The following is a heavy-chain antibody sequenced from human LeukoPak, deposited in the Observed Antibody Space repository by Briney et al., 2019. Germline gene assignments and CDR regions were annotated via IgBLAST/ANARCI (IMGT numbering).Heavy chain of an antibody. D-gene: IGHD1-26*01. CDR1: GFTFSSYS. V-gene: IGHV3-21*01. Sequence: GGSLRLSCAASGFTFSSYSMNWVRQAPGKGLEWVSSISSSSSYIYYADSVKGRFTISRDNAKNSLYLQMNSLRAEDTAVYYCARDLVGATGGYFDYWGEGTLVTVSS. CDR2: ISSSSSYI. J-gene: IGHJ4*02. CDR3: ARDLVGATGGYFDY.